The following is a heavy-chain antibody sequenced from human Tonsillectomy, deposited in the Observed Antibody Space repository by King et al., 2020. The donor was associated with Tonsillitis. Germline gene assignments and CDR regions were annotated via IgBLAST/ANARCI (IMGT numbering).Heavy chain of an antibody. D-gene: IGHD3-3*01. CDR2: ISSSSSYI. V-gene: IGHV3-21*01. CDR1: GFTFSTYS. J-gene: IGHJ3*01. CDR3: ARYKSAYYTFDAFDF. Sequence: VQLVESGGGLVKPGGSLRLSCAASGFTFSTYSMNWARQAPGKGLEWVSSISSSSSYIYYADSVKGRFTISRDNAKNSLYLQMNSLRAEDTAVYYCARYKSAYYTFDAFDFWGQGTMVTVSS.